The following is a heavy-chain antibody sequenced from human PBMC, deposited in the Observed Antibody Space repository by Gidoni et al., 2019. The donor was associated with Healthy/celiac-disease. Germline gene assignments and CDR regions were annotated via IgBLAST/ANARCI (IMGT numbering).Heavy chain of an antibody. D-gene: IGHD4-17*01. Sequence: QVQLQQWGAGLLKPSETLSLTCAVYGGSFSGYYWSWIRQPPGKGLEWIGEINHSGSTNYNPSLKSRVTISVDTSKNQFSLKLSSVTAADTAVYYCARGRPTVTHGFDYWGQGTLVTVSS. V-gene: IGHV4-34*01. CDR3: ARGRPTVTHGFDY. CDR1: GGSFSGYY. J-gene: IGHJ4*02. CDR2: INHSGST.